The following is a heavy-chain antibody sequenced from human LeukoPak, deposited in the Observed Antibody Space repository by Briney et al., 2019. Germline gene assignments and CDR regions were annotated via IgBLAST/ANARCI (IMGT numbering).Heavy chain of an antibody. CDR1: GYTFTSYG. V-gene: IGHV1-8*02. D-gene: IGHD5-12*01. J-gene: IGHJ6*02. CDR3: ATGLRYYYYYGMDV. Sequence: ASVKVSCKASGYTFTSYGIIWVRQATGQGLEWMGWMNPNSGNTGYAQKFQGRVTMTRNTSISTAYMELSSLRSEDTAVYYCATGLRYYYYYGMDVWGQGTTVTVSS. CDR2: MNPNSGNT.